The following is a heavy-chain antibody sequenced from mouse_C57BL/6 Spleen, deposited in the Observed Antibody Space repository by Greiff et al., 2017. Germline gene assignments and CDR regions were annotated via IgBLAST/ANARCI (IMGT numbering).Heavy chain of an antibody. CDR3: ARNGKVTAQATSYYFDY. CDR2: IWTGGGT. D-gene: IGHD3-2*02. CDR1: GFSLTSYA. V-gene: IGHV2-9-1*01. Sequence: VQRVESGPGLVAPSQSLSITCTVSGFSLTSYAISWVRQPPGKGLEWLGVIWTGGGTNYNSALKSRLSISKDNSKSQVFLKMNSLQTDDTARYYCARNGKVTAQATSYYFDYWGQGTTLTVSS. J-gene: IGHJ2*01.